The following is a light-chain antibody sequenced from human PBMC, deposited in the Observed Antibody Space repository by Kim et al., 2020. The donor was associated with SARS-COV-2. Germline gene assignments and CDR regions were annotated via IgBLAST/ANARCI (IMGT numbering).Light chain of an antibody. J-gene: IGKJ4*01. V-gene: IGKV3-20*01. CDR2: GAS. Sequence: PGERATLSCRASQSVSSCYLAWYQQKPVQAPRLLIYGASSRATGIPDRFSGRGSGTDFTLTISRLEPEDFALYYCQQYGSSPPLTFGGGTKVDIK. CDR3: QQYGSSPPLT. CDR1: QSVSSCY.